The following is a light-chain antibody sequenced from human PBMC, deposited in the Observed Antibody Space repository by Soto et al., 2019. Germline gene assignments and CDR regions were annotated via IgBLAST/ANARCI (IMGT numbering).Light chain of an antibody. CDR2: GAS. J-gene: IGKJ1*01. Sequence: IALTQSPGTVSLSPGERASRYCRASQSVSNNYLAWYQQKPGQAPRLLIYGASNRATGIPDRFSGSGSGTDFTLTISRLEPEDFAVYYCQQYGRSGTFGQGSKVDIK. CDR3: QQYGRSGT. V-gene: IGKV3-20*01. CDR1: QSVSNNY.